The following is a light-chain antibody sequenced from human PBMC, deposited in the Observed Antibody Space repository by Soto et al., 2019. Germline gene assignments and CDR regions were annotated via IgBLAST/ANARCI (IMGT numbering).Light chain of an antibody. V-gene: IGKV3-15*01. CDR3: QQYNNWLA. CDR2: GAS. CDR1: QSVSSN. J-gene: IGKJ4*01. Sequence: EIVMTQSPATLSVSPGERATLSCRASQSVSSNLAWYQQKPGQAPRLLIYGASTRATGIPARFSGSGSGTDFTLTISNLQSEDFAVYYCQQYNNWLAFGGGTKVEIK.